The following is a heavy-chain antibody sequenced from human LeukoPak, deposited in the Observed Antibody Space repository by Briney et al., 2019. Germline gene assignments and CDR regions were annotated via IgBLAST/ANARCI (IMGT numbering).Heavy chain of an antibody. CDR1: GFTFSRFW. V-gene: IGHV3-23*01. CDR2: ISGSGGSA. D-gene: IGHD1-1*01. Sequence: GGSLRLSCVASGFTFSRFWMIWVRQAPGKGLEWVSAISGSGGSAYYADSVKGRFTISRDNSRNTLYLQMNSLRAEDTAVYYCAKVWSVPDYFDYWGQGTLVTVSS. J-gene: IGHJ4*02. CDR3: AKVWSVPDYFDY.